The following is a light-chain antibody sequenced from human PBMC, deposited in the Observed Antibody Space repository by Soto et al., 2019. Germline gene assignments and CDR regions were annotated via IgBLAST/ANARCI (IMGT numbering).Light chain of an antibody. CDR1: QSVSSN. V-gene: IGKV3-15*01. J-gene: IGKJ1*01. Sequence: IVMTQSPATLSVSPGERATLSCMASQSVSSNLAWYQQKPGQAPRLLIYGASTRATDVPARFSGSGSGTEFTLTISSLQSEDFAVYYCQQYNNWPETFGPGTKVDIK. CDR3: QQYNNWPET. CDR2: GAS.